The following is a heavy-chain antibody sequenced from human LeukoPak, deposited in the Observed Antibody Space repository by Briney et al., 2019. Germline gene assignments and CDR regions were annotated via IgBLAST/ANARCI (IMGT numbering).Heavy chain of an antibody. D-gene: IGHD6-13*01. J-gene: IGHJ6*02. Sequence: PGGSLRLSCAASGFTFNSYAMSWVRQAPWERLQWVSGISDSGGNTYYADSVRGRFTISRDNSKNTLYLQMNSLRAEDTAVYYCARSNIAAAGGDYHYYGMDVWGQGTTVTVSS. CDR1: GFTFNSYA. CDR3: ARSNIAAAGGDYHYYGMDV. CDR2: ISDSGGNT. V-gene: IGHV3-23*01.